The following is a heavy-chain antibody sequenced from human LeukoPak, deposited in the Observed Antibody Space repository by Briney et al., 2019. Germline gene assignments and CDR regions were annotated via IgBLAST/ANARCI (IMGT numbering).Heavy chain of an antibody. Sequence: GGSLRLSCAASGFTFSSCALSWVRQAPGKGLEWVSAISGSSGGTYYAESVKGRFTISRDNSKNTLYLQMNSLRAEDTAVYYCAKYSGSGYFYYYMDVWGRGTTVTVSS. CDR3: AKYSGSGYFYYYMDV. D-gene: IGHD1-26*01. V-gene: IGHV3-23*01. CDR1: GFTFSSCA. CDR2: ISGSSGGT. J-gene: IGHJ6*03.